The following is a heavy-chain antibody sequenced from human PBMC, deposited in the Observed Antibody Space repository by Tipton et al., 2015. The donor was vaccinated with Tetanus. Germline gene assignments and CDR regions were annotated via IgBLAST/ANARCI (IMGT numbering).Heavy chain of an antibody. CDR2: IYYSGST. V-gene: IGHV4-39*01. Sequence: TLSLTCTVSGGSISSSSYYWGWIRQPPGKGLEWIGSIYYSGSTYYNPSLKSRVTISVDTSKNQFSLKLSSVTAADTAVYYCARAVLYDYGDYVRYYFDYWGQGTLVTVSS. D-gene: IGHD4-17*01. CDR1: GGSISSSSYY. J-gene: IGHJ4*02. CDR3: ARAVLYDYGDYVRYYFDY.